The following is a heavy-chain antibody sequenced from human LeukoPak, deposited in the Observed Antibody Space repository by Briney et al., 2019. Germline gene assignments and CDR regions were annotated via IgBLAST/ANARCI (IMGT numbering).Heavy chain of an antibody. Sequence: SETLSLTCTVSAGSISSSSHHWRWIRQSPGKGLEWIGSIYSGRTTYYNPSLNSRVTISVVTSKNQFSLQLSSVTAADTAVYYCVRHDGRGGSTMGAFDSWGQGSLVTVSS. V-gene: IGHV4-39*01. CDR3: VRHDGRGGSTMGAFDS. D-gene: IGHD3-3*01. J-gene: IGHJ5*01. CDR2: IYSGRTT. CDR1: AGSISSSSHH.